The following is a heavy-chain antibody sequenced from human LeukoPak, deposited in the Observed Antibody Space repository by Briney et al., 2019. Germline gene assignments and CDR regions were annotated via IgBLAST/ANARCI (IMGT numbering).Heavy chain of an antibody. Sequence: SETLSLTCTVSGGSISSYYWSWIRQPPGKGLEWIGYIYSSGSTNYNPSLKSRVTISVDTSKNQFSLKLSSVTAADTAVYYCARQVEGNDDWFDPWGQGTLVTVSS. CDR2: IYSSGST. CDR1: GGSISSYY. J-gene: IGHJ5*02. CDR3: ARQVEGNDDWFDP. D-gene: IGHD2-15*01. V-gene: IGHV4-59*08.